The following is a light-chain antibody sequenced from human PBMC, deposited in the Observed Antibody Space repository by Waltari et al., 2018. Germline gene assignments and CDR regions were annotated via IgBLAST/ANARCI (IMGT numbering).Light chain of an antibody. Sequence: IILTQSPGSLPVFPGETVTLSCRASQSVSHHSAWYQQRPGQPPRPLIQGATTRAPGIPARFSGSGSETDFTLTISSLQSEDFAVYHCQQYSEWPRTFGQGTMVEIK. CDR3: QQYSEWPRT. V-gene: IGKV3-15*01. CDR2: GAT. J-gene: IGKJ1*01. CDR1: QSVSHH.